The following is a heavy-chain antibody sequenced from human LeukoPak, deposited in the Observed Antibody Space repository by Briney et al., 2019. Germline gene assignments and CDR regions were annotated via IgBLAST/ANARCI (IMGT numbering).Heavy chain of an antibody. CDR2: IIPIFGTA. D-gene: IGHD3-22*01. V-gene: IGHV1-69*05. CDR3: AREGLSYYDSSGYHGAFDI. CDR1: GGTFSSYA. Sequence: SVKVSCKASGGTFSSYAISWVRQAPGQGLEWMGGIIPIFGTANYAQKFQGRVTITTDESTSTAYMELSSLRSEDTAVYYCAREGLSYYDSSGYHGAFDIWGQGTMVTVSS. J-gene: IGHJ3*02.